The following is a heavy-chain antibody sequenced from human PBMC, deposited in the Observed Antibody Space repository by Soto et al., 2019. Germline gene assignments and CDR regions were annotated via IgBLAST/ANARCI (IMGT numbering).Heavy chain of an antibody. V-gene: IGHV4-61*01. CDR2: IYYSGST. J-gene: IGHJ6*02. CDR3: ARDPSRADYYDSGFYYYGMDV. Sequence: ETLSLTCTVSGGSISSSNYYWSWIRQPPGKGLEWIGYIYYSGSTNYNPSLKSRVTISVDTSKNQFSLKLSSVTAADTAVYYCARDPSRADYYDSGFYYYGMDVWGQGTTVTVSS. D-gene: IGHD3-22*01. CDR1: GGSISSSNYY.